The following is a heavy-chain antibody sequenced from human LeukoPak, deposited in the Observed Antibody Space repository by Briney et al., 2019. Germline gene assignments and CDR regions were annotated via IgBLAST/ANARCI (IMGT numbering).Heavy chain of an antibody. CDR1: RGSFSGYY. CDR2: INHSGST. J-gene: IGHJ4*02. V-gene: IGHV4-34*01. CDR3: AKSGGYGLIDY. D-gene: IGHD1-26*01. Sequence: SETLSLTCAVYRGSFSGYYWSWIRQPPGKGLEWIGEINHSGSTNYNPSLKSRVTISVDTSKNQFSLKLSSVTAADTAVYYCAKSGGYGLIDYWGQGTLVTVSS.